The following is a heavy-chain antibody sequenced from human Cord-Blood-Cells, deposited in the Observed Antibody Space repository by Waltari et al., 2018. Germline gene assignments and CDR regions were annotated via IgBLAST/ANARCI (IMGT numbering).Heavy chain of an antibody. CDR3: ARVAYYDILTGYDY. Sequence: QVQLVQSGAEVKKPGSSVKVSCKASGGTFSSYAISWVRQAPGQGLEWMGRIIPFLGIANYAQKFQGRVTITADKSTSTAYMGLSSLRSEDTAVYYCARVAYYDILTGYDYWGQGTLVTVSS. V-gene: IGHV1-69*09. J-gene: IGHJ4*02. CDR1: GGTFSSYA. D-gene: IGHD3-9*01. CDR2: IIPFLGIA.